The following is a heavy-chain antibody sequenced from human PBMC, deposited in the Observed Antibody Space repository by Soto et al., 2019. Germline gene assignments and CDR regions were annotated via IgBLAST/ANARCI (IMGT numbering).Heavy chain of an antibody. Sequence: GASVEVCCEASGYTITSYAMHWLRQATEQRLEWMGWINAGNGNTKYSQKFQGRVTITADESTSTAYMELSSLRSEDTAVYYCARASIRLNITIFGVVPTDYYYYYGMDVWGQGTTVTVSS. CDR3: ARASIRLNITIFGVVPTDYYYYYGMDV. V-gene: IGHV1-3*01. CDR2: INAGNGNT. J-gene: IGHJ6*02. D-gene: IGHD3-3*01. CDR1: GYTITSYA.